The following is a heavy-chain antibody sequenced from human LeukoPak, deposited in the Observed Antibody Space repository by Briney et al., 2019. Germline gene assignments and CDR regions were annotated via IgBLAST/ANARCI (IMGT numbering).Heavy chain of an antibody. CDR1: GFTFSSYA. Sequence: GRSLRLSCAASGFTFSSYAMHWVRQAPGKGLEWVAVISYDGSNKYYADSLKGRFTISRDNSKNTLYLQMNSLRAEDTAVYYCARSALTMVRGVLQHWGQGTLVTVSS. V-gene: IGHV3-30*04. CDR2: ISYDGSNK. D-gene: IGHD3-10*01. J-gene: IGHJ1*01. CDR3: ARSALTMVRGVLQH.